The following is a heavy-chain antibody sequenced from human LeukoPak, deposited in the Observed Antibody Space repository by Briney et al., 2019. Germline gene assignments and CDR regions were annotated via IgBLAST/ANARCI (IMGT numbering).Heavy chain of an antibody. CDR1: GGSFSGYY. CDR2: INHSGST. V-gene: IGHV4-34*01. CDR3: ARGRGGYYYYYYMDV. J-gene: IGHJ6*03. D-gene: IGHD6-25*01. Sequence: PSETLSLTCAVYGGSFSGYYWSWIRQPPGKGLEWIGEINHSGSTNYNPSLKSRVTISVDTSKNQFSLKLGSVTAADTAVYYCARGRGGYYYYYYMDVWGKGTTVTVSS.